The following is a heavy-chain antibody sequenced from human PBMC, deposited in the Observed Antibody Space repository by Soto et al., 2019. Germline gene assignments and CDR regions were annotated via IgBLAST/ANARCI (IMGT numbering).Heavy chain of an antibody. J-gene: IGHJ4*02. CDR2: IWYDGSNK. Sequence: QVQLVESGGGVVQPGRSLRLSCAASGFTFSSYGMHWVRQAPGKGLEWVAVIWYDGSNKYYADSVKGRFTISRDNSKNTLYLQMNSLRAEDTAVYYCARDLPYYDYIWGFDYWGQGTLVTVSS. D-gene: IGHD3-16*01. V-gene: IGHV3-33*01. CDR3: ARDLPYYDYIWGFDY. CDR1: GFTFSSYG.